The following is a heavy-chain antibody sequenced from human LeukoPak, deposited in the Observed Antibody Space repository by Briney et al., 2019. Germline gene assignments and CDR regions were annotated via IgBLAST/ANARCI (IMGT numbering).Heavy chain of an antibody. Sequence: SGTLSLTCAVSGGSISSSNWWSWVRQPPGKGLEWIGEIYHSGSTNYNPSLKSRVTISVDKSKNQFSLKLSSVTAADTAVYFCASPRGDDSGGYYTWYFHHWGQGILVTVSS. D-gene: IGHD3-22*01. CDR3: ASPRGDDSGGYYTWYFHH. CDR2: IYHSGST. CDR1: GGSISSSNW. V-gene: IGHV4-4*02. J-gene: IGHJ1*01.